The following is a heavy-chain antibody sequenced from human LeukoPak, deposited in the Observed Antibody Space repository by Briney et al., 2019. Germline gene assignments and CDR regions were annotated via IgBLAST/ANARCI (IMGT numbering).Heavy chain of an antibody. D-gene: IGHD6-19*01. CDR1: GFTFSSYG. CDR3: ARDSWQWLVEVLNYFDD. CDR2: IWYDGSNK. V-gene: IGHV3-33*01. Sequence: GRSLRLYCSAYGFTFSSYGMHWVRQAPGKGLKRVADIWYDGSNKFYVDSVEGRFTISRDNSKNTLYLQMNSLRAEGTAVYYCARDSWQWLVEVLNYFDDSGQGTLATVSS. J-gene: IGHJ4*01.